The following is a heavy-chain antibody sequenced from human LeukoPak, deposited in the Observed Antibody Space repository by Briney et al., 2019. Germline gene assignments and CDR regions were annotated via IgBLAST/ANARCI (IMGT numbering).Heavy chain of an antibody. V-gene: IGHV3-30*18. CDR1: GFTFSSYG. D-gene: IGHD3-9*01. CDR2: ISYDGSNK. Sequence: GRSLRLSCAASGFTFSSYGMHWVRQAPGKGLEWVAVISYDGSNKYYADSVKGRFIISRDNSKNTLYLQMNSLRAEDTAVYYCAKDEMRYFDWLLQAFDYWGQGTLVTVSS. CDR3: AKDEMRYFDWLLQAFDY. J-gene: IGHJ4*02.